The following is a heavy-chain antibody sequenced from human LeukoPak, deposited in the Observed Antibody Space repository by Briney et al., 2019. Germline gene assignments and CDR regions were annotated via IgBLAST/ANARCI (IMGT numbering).Heavy chain of an antibody. CDR1: GFIFDDYA. D-gene: IGHD3-10*01. V-gene: IGHV3-9*01. CDR2: ISWSSGSV. J-gene: IGHJ4*02. CDR3: TKAAPVGFFYGSGTYDY. Sequence: GGSLRLSCAASGFIFDDYAMHWVRQAPGKGLEWVSGISWSSGSVDYADSVKGRFTISRDNAKKSVYLQMNSLRPEDTALYYCTKAAPVGFFYGSGTYDYWGQGTLVTVSS.